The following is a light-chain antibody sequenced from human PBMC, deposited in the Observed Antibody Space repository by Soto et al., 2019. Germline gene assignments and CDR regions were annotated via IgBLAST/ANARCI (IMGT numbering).Light chain of an antibody. CDR2: ATS. V-gene: IGKV3-15*01. CDR1: QGVSNN. Sequence: EIVMTQSPATLSVSPGERVTLSCRASQGVSNNLAWYQQKPGQAPRLLIYATSTRDTGVPARFSGSGSGAEFALPISSMQSQEFAGDQCLQYKNWSGSLGGGTRVEVK. J-gene: IGKJ4*01. CDR3: LQYKNWSGS.